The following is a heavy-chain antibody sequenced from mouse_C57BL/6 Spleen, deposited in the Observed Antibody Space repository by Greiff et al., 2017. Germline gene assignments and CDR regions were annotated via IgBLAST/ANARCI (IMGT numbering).Heavy chain of an antibody. Sequence: EVKLMESGPGMVQPSQSLSLTCTVTGYSITSGYDWHWIRPFPGNKLEWMGYISYSGSTRYNPSLKCRISITHDTSKNHFFLKLQSVTTEDTATYYCARDGEYYYAMDYWGQGTSVTVSS. CDR2: ISYSGST. V-gene: IGHV3-1*01. CDR3: ARDGEYYYAMDY. CDR1: GYSITSGYD. J-gene: IGHJ4*01.